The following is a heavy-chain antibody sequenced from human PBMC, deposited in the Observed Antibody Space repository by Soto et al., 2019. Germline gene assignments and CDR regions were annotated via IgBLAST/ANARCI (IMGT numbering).Heavy chain of an antibody. V-gene: IGHV3-23*01. CDR1: GFTFSSYA. CDR2: ISGSGGST. CDR3: ATYSGYSNYFAY. J-gene: IGHJ4*02. D-gene: IGHD3-22*01. Sequence: PGGSLRLSCAASGFTFSSYAMSWVRQAPGKGLEWVSAISGSGGSTYYADSVKGRFTISRDSSKNTLYLQMNSLRAEDTAVYYCATYSGYSNYFAYWGQGTLVTVSS.